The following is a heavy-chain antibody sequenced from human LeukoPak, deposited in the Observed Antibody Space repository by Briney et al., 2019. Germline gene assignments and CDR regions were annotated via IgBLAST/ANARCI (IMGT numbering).Heavy chain of an antibody. Sequence: GGSLRLSCAASGFTFSSYAMHWVRQAPGKGLEWVAVISYDGSNKYYADSVKGRFTISRDNSKNTLYLQMNSLRAEDTAVYYCARGSITIFGVVTNNWFDPWGQGTLVTVSS. D-gene: IGHD3-3*01. CDR2: ISYDGSNK. V-gene: IGHV3-30-3*01. CDR1: GFTFSSYA. CDR3: ARGSITIFGVVTNNWFDP. J-gene: IGHJ5*02.